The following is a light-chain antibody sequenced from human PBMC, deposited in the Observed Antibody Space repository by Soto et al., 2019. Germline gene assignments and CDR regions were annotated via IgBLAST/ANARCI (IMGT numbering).Light chain of an antibody. Sequence: QSVLTQPPSVSGAPGQRVTISCTGSSSNIGAGYDVHWYQQLPGTAPKLLIYGNNNRPSGVPYRFSGSKSCTSASLAITGLQAEDEADYYCQSYDSSLSGVVFGGGTKLTVL. CDR2: GNN. CDR3: QSYDSSLSGVV. J-gene: IGLJ2*01. V-gene: IGLV1-40*01. CDR1: SSNIGAGYD.